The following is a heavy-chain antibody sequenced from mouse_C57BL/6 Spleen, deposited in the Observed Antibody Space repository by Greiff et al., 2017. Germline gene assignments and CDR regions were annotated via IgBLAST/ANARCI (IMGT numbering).Heavy chain of an antibody. J-gene: IGHJ2*01. Sequence: DVMLVESGGGLVKPGGSLKLSCAASGFTFSSYAMSWVRQTPEKRLEWVATISDGGSYTYYPDNVKGRFTISRDNAKNNLYLQMSHLKSEDTAMYYCARDLDSIGNYWGQGTTLTVSS. V-gene: IGHV5-4*01. D-gene: IGHD3-1*01. CDR2: ISDGGSYT. CDR3: ARDLDSIGNY. CDR1: GFTFSSYA.